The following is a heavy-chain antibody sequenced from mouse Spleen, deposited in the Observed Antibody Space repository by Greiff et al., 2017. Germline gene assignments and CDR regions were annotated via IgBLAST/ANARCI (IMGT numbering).Heavy chain of an antibody. CDR3: ARSLLRLRDYFDY. J-gene: IGHJ2*01. CDR1: GYAFTSYN. Sequence: EVQLQQSGPELVKLGASVKVSCKASGYAFTSYNMYWVKQSHGKSLEWIGYIDPYNGGTSYNQKFKGKATLTVDKSSSTAYMHLNSLTSEDSAVYYCARSLLRLRDYFDYWGQGTTLTVSS. V-gene: IGHV1S135*01. CDR2: IDPYNGGT. D-gene: IGHD1-2*01.